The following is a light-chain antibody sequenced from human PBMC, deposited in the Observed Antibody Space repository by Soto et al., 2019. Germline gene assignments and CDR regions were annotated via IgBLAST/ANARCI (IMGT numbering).Light chain of an antibody. V-gene: IGLV2-11*01. CDR1: SSDVGGYNY. J-gene: IGLJ1*01. CDR3: CSYAGSYTRYV. Sequence: QSALTQPRSVSGSPGQSVTTSCTGTSSDVGGYNYVSWYQQHPGRAPKLMIYDVSKRPSGVPDRFSGSKSGNTASLTISGLQAEDEADYYCCSYAGSYTRYVFGTGTKVTVL. CDR2: DVS.